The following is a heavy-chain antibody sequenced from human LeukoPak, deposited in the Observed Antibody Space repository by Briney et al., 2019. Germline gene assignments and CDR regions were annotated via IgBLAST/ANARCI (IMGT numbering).Heavy chain of an antibody. CDR3: ARPVQQWLAPTDAFDI. Sequence: GGSLRLSCAASGFTFSSYWMSWVRQAPGKGLEWVANIKQDGSEKYYVDSVKGRFTISRDNAKNSLYLQMNSLRAEDTAVYYCARPVQQWLAPTDAFDIWGQGTMVTVSS. CDR2: IKQDGSEK. CDR1: GFTFSSYW. J-gene: IGHJ3*02. V-gene: IGHV3-7*01. D-gene: IGHD6-19*01.